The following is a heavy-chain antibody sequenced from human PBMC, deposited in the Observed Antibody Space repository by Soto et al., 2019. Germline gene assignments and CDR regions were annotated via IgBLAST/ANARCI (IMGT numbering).Heavy chain of an antibody. Sequence: HPGGSLRLSCAASGFTLSSDAMTWVRQAPGKGLEWVSAISGSGVSTYYADSVKGRFTISRDNSKNTLYLQMNSLRADDTAVYYCAKDPRGSIRGYFDYWGQGTLLTVSS. J-gene: IGHJ4*02. CDR3: AKDPRGSIRGYFDY. CDR2: ISGSGVST. D-gene: IGHD2-15*01. CDR1: GFTLSSDA. V-gene: IGHV3-23*01.